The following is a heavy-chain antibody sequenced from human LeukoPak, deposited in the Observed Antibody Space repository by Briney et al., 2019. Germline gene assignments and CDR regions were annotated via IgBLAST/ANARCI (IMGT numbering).Heavy chain of an antibody. CDR1: GFTFSSYW. CDR3: ARATYSSSSYFDN. Sequence: GGSLRLSCAAPGFTFSSYWMSWVRQAPGKGLEWVANIKQDGSEKYYVDSVKGRFTISRDNAKNSLYLQMNSLRAEDTAVYYCARATYSSSSYFDNWGQGTLVTVSS. V-gene: IGHV3-7*01. D-gene: IGHD6-6*01. CDR2: IKQDGSEK. J-gene: IGHJ4*02.